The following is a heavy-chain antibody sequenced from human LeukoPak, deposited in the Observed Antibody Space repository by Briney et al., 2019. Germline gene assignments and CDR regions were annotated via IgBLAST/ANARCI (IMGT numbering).Heavy chain of an antibody. V-gene: IGHV4-59*01. J-gene: IGHJ5*02. Sequence: PSETLSLTCTVSSGSIRSYYWSWIRQPPGKGLEWSGYIYYSGSTHYNPSLKSRVTMSVDTSKKEFSLKLTSVTAADTAVYYCARSPDYSNYQGDWFDPWGQGTLVTVSS. CDR2: IYYSGST. CDR1: SGSIRSYY. CDR3: ARSPDYSNYQGDWFDP. D-gene: IGHD4-11*01.